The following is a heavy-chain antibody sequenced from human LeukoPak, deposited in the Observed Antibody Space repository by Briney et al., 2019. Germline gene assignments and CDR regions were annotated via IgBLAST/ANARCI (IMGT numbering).Heavy chain of an antibody. J-gene: IGHJ4*02. V-gene: IGHV4-59*13. CDR1: SRFQSIFY. D-gene: IGHD2-21*01. CDR2: IYHSGRT. CDR3: ARGGSVVAFRYYFDY. Sequence: SETLSLTCTVWSRFQSIFYGRGTRGPPGRVLEGVGYIYHSGRTNYNPSLKSRIAISLDTSKNQFSLQLSSVTAADAVVYYCARGGSVVAFRYYFDYWGQGTLVTVSS.